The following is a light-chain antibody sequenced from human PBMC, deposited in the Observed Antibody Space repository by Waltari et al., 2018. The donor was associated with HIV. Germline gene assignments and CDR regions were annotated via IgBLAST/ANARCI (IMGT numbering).Light chain of an antibody. J-gene: IGKJ5*01. CDR1: QSVGSN. Sequence: EIVMTQSPATLSVSPGERATLSCRASQSVGSNLAWYQQKPGLAPRLLISDASIRATGIPARFSGGGSGTEFTLTISGLQSGDVALYYCQQYESWITFGQGTRLDIK. CDR2: DAS. CDR3: QQYESWIT. V-gene: IGKV3-15*01.